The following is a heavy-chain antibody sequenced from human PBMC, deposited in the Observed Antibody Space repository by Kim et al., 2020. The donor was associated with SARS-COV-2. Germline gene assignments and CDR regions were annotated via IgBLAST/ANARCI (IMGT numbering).Heavy chain of an antibody. J-gene: IGHJ4*02. V-gene: IGHV1-69*01. CDR2: A. D-gene: IGHD1-26*01. CDR3: ARMVGSYWFDY. Sequence: ANYAQKFQGRVTITADESTSTAYMELSSLRSEDTAVYYCARMVGSYWFDYWGQGTLVTVSS.